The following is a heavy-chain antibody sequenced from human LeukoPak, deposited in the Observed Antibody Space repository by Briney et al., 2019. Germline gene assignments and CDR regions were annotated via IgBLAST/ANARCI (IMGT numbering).Heavy chain of an antibody. CDR3: ARESGGYEPINEYYYYYYMDV. CDR1: GYTFTSYG. V-gene: IGHV1-18*01. CDR2: ISAYNGNT. J-gene: IGHJ6*03. Sequence: ASVKVSCKASGYTFTSYGISWVRQAPGQGLEWMGWISAYNGNTNYAQKLQGRVATTTDTSTSTAYMELRSLRSDDTAVYHCARESGGYEPINEYYYYYYMDVWGKGTTVTISS. D-gene: IGHD5-12*01.